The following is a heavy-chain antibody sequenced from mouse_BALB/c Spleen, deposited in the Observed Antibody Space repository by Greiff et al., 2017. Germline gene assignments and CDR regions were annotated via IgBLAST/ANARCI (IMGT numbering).Heavy chain of an antibody. CDR1: GFTFSSFG. D-gene: IGHD2-1*01. CDR2: ISSGSSTI. J-gene: IGHJ4*01. V-gene: IGHV5-17*02. CDR3: ARHGKAMDY. Sequence: EVHLVESGGGLVQPGGSRKLSCAASGFTFSSFGMHWVRQAPEKGLEWVAYISSGSSTIYYADTVKGRFTISRDNPKNTLFLQMTSLRSEDTAMYYCARHGKAMDYWGQGTSVTVSS.